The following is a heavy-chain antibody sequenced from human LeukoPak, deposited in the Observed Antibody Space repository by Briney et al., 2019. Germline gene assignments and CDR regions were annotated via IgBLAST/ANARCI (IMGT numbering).Heavy chain of an antibody. CDR2: ISGYNANT. CDR1: GYTFTNCG. Sequence: ASVKVSCKASGYTFTNCGISWVRQAPGQGLEWMGWISGYNANTNYAQNLQGRVTMTTETSTSTAYMELRSLRSDDTAVYYCARDLSIAVAGYYFDYWGQGTLVTVSS. V-gene: IGHV1-18*01. J-gene: IGHJ4*02. CDR3: ARDLSIAVAGYYFDY. D-gene: IGHD6-19*01.